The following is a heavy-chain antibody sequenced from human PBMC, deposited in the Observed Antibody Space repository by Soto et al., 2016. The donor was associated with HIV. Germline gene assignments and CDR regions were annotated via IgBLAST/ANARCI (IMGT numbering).Heavy chain of an antibody. CDR1: GFTFKSYA. CDR2: ISSSDISA. D-gene: IGHD3-22*01. J-gene: IGHJ4*02. V-gene: IGHV3-23*01. CDR3: AKGNSRMLMPGKYFDD. Sequence: EVQLLESGGDFVQPGGSLRLSCAASGFTFKSYAMTWVRQAPGKGLEWVSGISSSDISAYYAASVKGRFTISRENSRNTLYLQMNGLRAEDSATYYCAKGNSRMLMPGKYFDDWGQGTLVTVSS.